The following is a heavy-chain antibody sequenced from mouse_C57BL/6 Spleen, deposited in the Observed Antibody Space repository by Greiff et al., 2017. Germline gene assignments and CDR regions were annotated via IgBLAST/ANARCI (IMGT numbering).Heavy chain of an antibody. V-gene: IGHV1-52*01. J-gene: IGHJ2*01. D-gene: IGHD2-1*01. CDR1: GFTFTSYW. Sequence: QVQLQQPGAELVRPGSSVKLSCKASGFTFTSYWMHWVKQRPIQGLEWIGNIDPSDSETHYNQKFKDKATLTVDKSSSTAYMQLSGLTAEDSAVYDCARGYGNVFDYWGQGTTLTVSS. CDR3: ARGYGNVFDY. CDR2: IDPSDSET.